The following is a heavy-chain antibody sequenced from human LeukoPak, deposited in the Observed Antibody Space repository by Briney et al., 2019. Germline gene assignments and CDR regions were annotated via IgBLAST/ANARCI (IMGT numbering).Heavy chain of an antibody. CDR1: GGTFSSYA. Sequence: GASVKVSCKASGGTFSSYAISWVRQAPGQGLEWMGRIIPIFGIANYAQKFQGRVTITADKSTSTAYMELSSLRSEDTAVYYCATDVTYCDSSGYTGGAFDYWGQGTLVTVSS. J-gene: IGHJ4*02. V-gene: IGHV1-69*04. CDR3: ATDVTYCDSSGYTGGAFDY. D-gene: IGHD3-22*01. CDR2: IIPIFGIA.